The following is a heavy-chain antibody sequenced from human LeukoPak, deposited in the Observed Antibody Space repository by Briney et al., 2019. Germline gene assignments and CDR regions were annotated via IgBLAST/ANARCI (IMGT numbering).Heavy chain of an antibody. Sequence: GASVKVSCKASGGTFSSYAISWVRQAPGQGLEWMGGIIPIFGTANYAQKVQGRVTITADESTSTAYMELSSLRSEDTAVYYCAREGRGYSYYYFDYWGQGTLVTVSS. J-gene: IGHJ4*02. D-gene: IGHD5-18*01. CDR3: AREGRGYSYYYFDY. CDR1: GGTFSSYA. CDR2: IIPIFGTA. V-gene: IGHV1-69*01.